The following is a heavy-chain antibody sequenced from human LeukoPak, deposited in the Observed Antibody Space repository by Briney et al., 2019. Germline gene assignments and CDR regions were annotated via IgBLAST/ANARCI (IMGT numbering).Heavy chain of an antibody. Sequence: SETLSLTCTVSGGSISSYYWSWTRQPPGKGLEWIGYIYYSGSANYNPSLKSRVTISVDTSKNQFSLKLSSVTAADTAVYYCARQGIAVAGFIDYWGQGTLVTVSS. CDR3: ARQGIAVAGFIDY. CDR2: IYYSGSA. D-gene: IGHD6-19*01. V-gene: IGHV4-59*08. CDR1: GGSISSYY. J-gene: IGHJ4*02.